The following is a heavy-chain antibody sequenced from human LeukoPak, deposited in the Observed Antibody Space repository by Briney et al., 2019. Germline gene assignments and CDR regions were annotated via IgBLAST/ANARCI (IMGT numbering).Heavy chain of an antibody. CDR2: IYYSGST. V-gene: IGHV4-59*11. D-gene: IGHD1-26*01. Sequence: SETLSLTCTVSGGSISSHYGSWIRQPPGKGLEWIGYIYYSGSTNYNPSLKSRVTISVDTSKNQFSLKLSSVTAADTAVYYCARGLSGSNPYNWFDPWGQGTLVTVSS. CDR3: ARGLSGSNPYNWFDP. J-gene: IGHJ5*02. CDR1: GGSISSHY.